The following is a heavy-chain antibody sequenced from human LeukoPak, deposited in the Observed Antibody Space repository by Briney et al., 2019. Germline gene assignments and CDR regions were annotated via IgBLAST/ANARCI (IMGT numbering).Heavy chain of an antibody. Sequence: ASVKVSCKASGYTFTSYAMNWVRQAPGQGLEWMGWINTNTGNPTYAQGFTGRFVFPLDTSVSTAYLQISSLKAEDTAVYYCATPNPIPYCSSTSCPGSFDYWGQGTLVTVSS. D-gene: IGHD2-2*01. CDR2: INTNTGNP. J-gene: IGHJ4*02. CDR1: GYTFTSYA. V-gene: IGHV7-4-1*02. CDR3: ATPNPIPYCSSTSCPGSFDY.